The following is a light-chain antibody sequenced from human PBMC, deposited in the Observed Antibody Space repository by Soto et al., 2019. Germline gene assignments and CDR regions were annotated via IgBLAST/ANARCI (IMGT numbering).Light chain of an antibody. CDR1: NIGSKS. V-gene: IGLV3-21*04. J-gene: IGLJ3*02. CDR2: YDS. Sequence: SYELTQPPSVSVAPGKTARITCGGNNIGSKSVHWYQQKPGQAPVVVIYYDSDRPSGIPERFSGSNSGNTATLTISRVEAGDEADYYCQVWDNSDDHPVFGGGTKLTVL. CDR3: QVWDNSDDHPV.